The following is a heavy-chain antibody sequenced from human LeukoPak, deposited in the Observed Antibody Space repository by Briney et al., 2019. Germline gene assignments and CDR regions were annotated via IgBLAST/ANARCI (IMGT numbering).Heavy chain of an antibody. CDR1: GFTFTNDF. V-gene: IGHV3-7*03. CDR2: MKVDGTDI. Sequence: GGSLRLSCAASGFTFTNDFMTWVRQAPGKGLEWVANMKVDGTDIHYVDSVKGRFTISSDNARNSLYLQMNSLRAEDTAVYYCAKDPHDYGDYPLYYYYGMDVWGQGTTVTVSS. D-gene: IGHD4-17*01. J-gene: IGHJ6*02. CDR3: AKDPHDYGDYPLYYYYGMDV.